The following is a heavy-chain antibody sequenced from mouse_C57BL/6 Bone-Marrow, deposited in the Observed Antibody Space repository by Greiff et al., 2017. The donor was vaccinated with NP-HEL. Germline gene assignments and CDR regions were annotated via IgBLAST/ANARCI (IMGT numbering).Heavy chain of an antibody. V-gene: IGHV1-64*01. Sequence: QVQLKQSGAELVKPGASVKLSCKASGYTFTSYWMHWVKQRPGQGLEWIGMIHPNSGSTNYNEKFKSKATLTVDKSSSTAYMQLSSLTSEDSAVYYCARWRGVYYGNFDYWGQGTTLTVSS. CDR3: ARWRGVYYGNFDY. D-gene: IGHD2-1*01. CDR1: GYTFTSYW. J-gene: IGHJ2*01. CDR2: IHPNSGST.